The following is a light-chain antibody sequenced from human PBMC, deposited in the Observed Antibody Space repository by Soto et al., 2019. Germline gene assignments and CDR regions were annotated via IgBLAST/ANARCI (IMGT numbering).Light chain of an antibody. CDR2: DAS. CDR3: QQRSKWPIT. Sequence: EIVLTQSPATLSLSPGERATLSCRVSQSVSSYLGWYQQKPGQAPRLLIYDASNRATGIPARFSGSGSGTDFTLTISSLEPEDLAVYYCQQRSKWPITFGQGTRLEIK. V-gene: IGKV3-11*01. CDR1: QSVSSY. J-gene: IGKJ5*01.